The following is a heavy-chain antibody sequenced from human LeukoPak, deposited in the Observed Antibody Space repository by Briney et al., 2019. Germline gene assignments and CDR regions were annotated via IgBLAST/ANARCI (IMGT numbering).Heavy chain of an antibody. V-gene: IGHV3-23*01. CDR1: GFTFSSYA. D-gene: IGHD3-22*01. CDR2: ISGSGGST. CDR3: AKGPLTYYYDSSGEDAFDI. Sequence: GGSLRLSCAASGFTFSSYAMSWVRQAPGKGLEWVSAISGSGGSTYYADSVKGRFTISRDNSKNTLYLQMNSLRAEDTAVYYCAKGPLTYYYDSSGEDAFDIWGQETMLTVSS. J-gene: IGHJ3*02.